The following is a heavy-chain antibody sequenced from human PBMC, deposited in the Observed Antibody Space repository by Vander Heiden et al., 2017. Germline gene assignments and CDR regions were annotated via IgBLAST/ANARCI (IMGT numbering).Heavy chain of an antibody. J-gene: IGHJ5*02. CDR1: GFTVGSYW. V-gene: IGHV3-7*01. D-gene: IGHD2-21*02. CDR3: ARGYYGGDGAP. Sequence: EVQLVESGGGLVQQGGCLRLSCAAAGFTVGSYWMSWVRQTPGKGLEWVANIEQGGSEKYYVDSVKGRFTISRDNAKNSMYLEMNSLRAEDTAVYYCARGYYGGDGAPWGQGTLVTVSS. CDR2: IEQGGSEK.